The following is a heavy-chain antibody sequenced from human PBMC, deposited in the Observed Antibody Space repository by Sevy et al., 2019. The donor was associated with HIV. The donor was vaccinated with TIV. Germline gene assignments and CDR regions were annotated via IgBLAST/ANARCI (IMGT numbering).Heavy chain of an antibody. V-gene: IGHV3-15*01. Sequence: GGSLRLSCTASGFTFSSAWMSWVRQAPGKGLEWVGRIKSEFDGGAIDYAAPVKGRLTISREDSKNTVYLQMNSLKTEDTTVYYCITVPAYSGYDEEVINYYFYGMDVCGQGTTVTVSS. D-gene: IGHD5-12*01. CDR1: GFTFSSAW. J-gene: IGHJ6*02. CDR2: IKSEFDGGAI. CDR3: ITVPAYSGYDEEVINYYFYGMDV.